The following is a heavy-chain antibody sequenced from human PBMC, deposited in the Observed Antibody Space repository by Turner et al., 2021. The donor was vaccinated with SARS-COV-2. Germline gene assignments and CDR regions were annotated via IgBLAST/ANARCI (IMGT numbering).Heavy chain of an antibody. J-gene: IGHJ4*02. CDR3: ARGDVVGADFDF. CDR2: SNGRGDVT. Sequence: QVQLLQSGAEVKKPGASVKVSCKASGYIFTNYYMHWVRQAPGQGLEWMGISNGRGDVTGYEEKFQGRVTMTTDTSTRTVYMKVKSLRSDDTAVYFCARGDVVGADFDFWGQGTLVTVSP. CDR1: GYIFTNYY. D-gene: IGHD1-26*01. V-gene: IGHV1-46*03.